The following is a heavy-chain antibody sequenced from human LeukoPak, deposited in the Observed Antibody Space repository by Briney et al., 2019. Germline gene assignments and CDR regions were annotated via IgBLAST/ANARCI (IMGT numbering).Heavy chain of an antibody. J-gene: IGHJ6*03. D-gene: IGHD6-6*01. CDR1: GGSLNGYY. V-gene: IGHV4-59*08. CDR2: IYHSGSV. Sequence: SETLSLTCTVSGGSLNGYYWSWIRQPLGKGLEWIGFIYHSGSVNHNPSPKSRATISVDTSKNQVSLKLTSVTAADTAVYYCARHPRIAVPPFYYYYMDVWGKGTTVTVSS. CDR3: ARHPRIAVPPFYYYYMDV.